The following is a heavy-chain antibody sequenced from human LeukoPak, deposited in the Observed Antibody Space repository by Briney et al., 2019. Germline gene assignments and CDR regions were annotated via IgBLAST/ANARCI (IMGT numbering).Heavy chain of an antibody. CDR1: DYSISSSYY. CDR3: ARIRYSRPSRDYYYYMDV. Sequence: SETLSLTCTVSDYSISSSYYWGWIRQPPGKGLEWFGIIYHSGSTYYNPSLKSRVTISVDTSKNQFSPKLSSVTAADTAVYYCARIRYSRPSRDYYYYMDVWGKGTTVTVSS. J-gene: IGHJ6*03. CDR2: IYHSGST. V-gene: IGHV4-38-2*02. D-gene: IGHD6-13*01.